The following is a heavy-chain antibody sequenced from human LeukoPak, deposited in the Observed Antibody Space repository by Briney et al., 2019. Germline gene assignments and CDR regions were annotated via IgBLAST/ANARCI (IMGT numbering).Heavy chain of an antibody. D-gene: IGHD2-15*01. CDR3: ARLGHCSGGGSCHHDY. CDR2: IHYSGVT. Sequence: NPSETLSLTCTVSGGSISSSSFFWDWIRQPPGQGLEWIAAIHYSGVTHYNPSLKSRVTISADTSRNQFSLKLNSVTATDTAVYYCARLGHCSGGGSCHHDYWGQGTLVTVSS. J-gene: IGHJ4*02. CDR1: GGSISSSSFF. V-gene: IGHV4-39*01.